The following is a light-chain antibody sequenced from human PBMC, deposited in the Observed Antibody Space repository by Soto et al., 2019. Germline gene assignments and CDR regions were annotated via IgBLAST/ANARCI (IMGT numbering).Light chain of an antibody. Sequence: QSVLTQPPSVSAAPGQKVTISCSGSSSNIGGNSVSWYQQLPGTAPKLLIYDDNKRPSGIPDRFSGSKSGTSATLGITGFQAEDEADYYCSSYAGSNNFVFGTGTKVTVL. V-gene: IGLV1-51*01. CDR3: SSYAGSNNFV. CDR2: DDN. J-gene: IGLJ1*01. CDR1: SSNIGGNS.